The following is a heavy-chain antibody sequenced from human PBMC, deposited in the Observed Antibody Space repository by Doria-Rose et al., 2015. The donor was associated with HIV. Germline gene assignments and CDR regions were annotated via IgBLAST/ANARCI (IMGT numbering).Heavy chain of an antibody. CDR3: ARIKSSRWYHKYYFDF. CDR2: IFSDDER. Sequence: QESGPVLVKPTETLTLTCTASGVSLSSPGMGVSWIRQPPGKALEWLANIFSDDERSCKTSLKSRLTISRGTSKSQVVLTMTDTDPVDTATYYCARIKSSRWYHKYYFDFWGQGTLVIVSA. D-gene: IGHD6-13*01. V-gene: IGHV2-26*01. CDR1: GVSLSSPGMG. J-gene: IGHJ4*02.